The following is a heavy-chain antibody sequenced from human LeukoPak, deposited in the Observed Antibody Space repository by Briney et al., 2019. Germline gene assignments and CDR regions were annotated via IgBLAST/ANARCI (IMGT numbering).Heavy chain of an antibody. Sequence: GGSLRLSCAASGFTFSGYGMNWVRQAPGKGLEWVSSISSSSYTFYADSVKGRFTISRDNAKNSLYLQTNSLRAEDTAMYYCARDYGDNVGGMHYWGQGTLVTVSS. V-gene: IGHV3-21*01. D-gene: IGHD4-17*01. CDR3: ARDYGDNVGGMHY. CDR2: ISSSSYT. CDR1: GFTFSGYG. J-gene: IGHJ4*02.